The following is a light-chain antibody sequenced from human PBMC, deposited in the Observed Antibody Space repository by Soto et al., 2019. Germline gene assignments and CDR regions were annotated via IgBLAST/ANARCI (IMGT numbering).Light chain of an antibody. Sequence: EIVLTQSPGTLSLSPGERATLSCRAGQSVSSSYLAWYQQKPGQAPRLLIYGASSRATGIPDRFSGSGSETDFTLTISRLEPEDFAVYYCQQYGSSPLTFGGGTKV. CDR1: QSVSSSY. V-gene: IGKV3-20*01. CDR3: QQYGSSPLT. CDR2: GAS. J-gene: IGKJ4*01.